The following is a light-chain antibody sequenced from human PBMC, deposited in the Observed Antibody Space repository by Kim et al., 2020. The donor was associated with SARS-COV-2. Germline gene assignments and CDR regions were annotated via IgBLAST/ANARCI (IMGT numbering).Light chain of an antibody. V-gene: IGKV3-15*01. Sequence: EIVMTQSPATLSVSPGEGVTLSCRASQSISNNLGWYQQKPGQAPRLLIYTASTRATGIPARFSGSGSGTEFTLTISSLQSEDFAVYSWQQYYDWPWTFGQGTKVDIK. CDR2: TAS. J-gene: IGKJ1*01. CDR3: QQYYDWPWT. CDR1: QSISNN.